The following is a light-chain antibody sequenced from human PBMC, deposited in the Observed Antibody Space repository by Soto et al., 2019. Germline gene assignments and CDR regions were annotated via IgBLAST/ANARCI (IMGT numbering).Light chain of an antibody. Sequence: AIQMTQSRPSLSASVGDRVTITCRASQGIRNDLGWYQQKPGKAPKLLIYAASSLQSGVPSRFSGSGSGTDFTLTISSLQPEDFATYYCLQGHTFGPGTKVDIK. CDR1: QGIRND. J-gene: IGKJ3*01. V-gene: IGKV1-6*01. CDR2: AAS. CDR3: LQGHT.